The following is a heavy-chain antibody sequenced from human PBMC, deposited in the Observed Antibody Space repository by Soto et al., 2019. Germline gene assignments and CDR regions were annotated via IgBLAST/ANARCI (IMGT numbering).Heavy chain of an antibody. CDR3: AKRGCSGGSCSYYDN. CDR2: FSGSGDTT. Sequence: EVQLLESGGGLVQPGGSLRLSCAASGFTFSSYGMTWVRQAPGRGLEWVSAFSGSGDTTYYADSVKGRFTISRDNSKSTLYLQMTSLRVEDTAVYYCAKRGCSGGSCSYYDNWGQGTLVTVSS. CDR1: GFTFSSYG. D-gene: IGHD2-15*01. J-gene: IGHJ4*02. V-gene: IGHV3-23*01.